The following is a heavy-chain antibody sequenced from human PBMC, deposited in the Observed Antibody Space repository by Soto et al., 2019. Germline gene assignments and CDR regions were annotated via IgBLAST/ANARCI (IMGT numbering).Heavy chain of an antibody. V-gene: IGHV4-59*08. J-gene: IGHJ4*02. Sequence: SETLSLTCTVSGGSISSYYWSWIRQPPGKGLEWIGYIYYSGSTNYNPSLKSRVTISVDTSKNQFSLKLSSVTAADTAVYYCAGFHYSSSWYFWGQGTLVTVSS. D-gene: IGHD6-13*01. CDR3: AGFHYSSSWYF. CDR2: IYYSGST. CDR1: GGSISSYY.